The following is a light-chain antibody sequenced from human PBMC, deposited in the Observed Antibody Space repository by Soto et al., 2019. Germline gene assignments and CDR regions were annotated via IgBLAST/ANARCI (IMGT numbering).Light chain of an antibody. CDR2: DAS. Sequence: DIQMTQSPSSLSASVGDRVTITCQSSQDINNYLNWYQQRPGKAPKLLIYDASNLETGVPSRFSGSGSGTDFTFTISSLQPEDIATYYCQQYDKRPQYTFGPGTKVDVK. V-gene: IGKV1-33*01. CDR1: QDINNY. CDR3: QQYDKRPQYT. J-gene: IGKJ3*01.